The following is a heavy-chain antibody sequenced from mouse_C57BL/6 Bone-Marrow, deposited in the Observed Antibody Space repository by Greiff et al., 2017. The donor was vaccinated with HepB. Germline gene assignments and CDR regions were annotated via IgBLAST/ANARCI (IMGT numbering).Heavy chain of an antibody. J-gene: IGHJ2*01. CDR3: ARSGGYYGLYY. V-gene: IGHV14-2*01. CDR1: GFNIKDYY. CDR2: IDPEDGET. Sequence: VQLQQSGAELVKPGASVKLSCTASGFNIKDYYMHWVKQRTEPGLEWIGRIDPEDGETKYAQKFQGKATITADTSSNTAYLQLSSLTSEDTAVYYCARSGGYYGLYYWGQGTTLTVSS. D-gene: IGHD2-1*01.